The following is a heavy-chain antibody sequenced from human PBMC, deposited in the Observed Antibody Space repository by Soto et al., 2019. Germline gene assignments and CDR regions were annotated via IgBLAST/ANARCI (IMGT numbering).Heavy chain of an antibody. V-gene: IGHV3-74*01. D-gene: IGHD6-13*01. CDR1: GFIFTNFW. CDR2: IDTSGSST. CDR3: AKDSWYFDL. Sequence: PXESLRLSCEASGFIFTNFWMHWVRQVPGKGLVWVSRIDTSGSSTSYADSVKGRFTISRDNAKNTVSLQMNSLRAEDTGVYYCAKDSWYFDLWSQGSQVTVSS. J-gene: IGHJ4*02.